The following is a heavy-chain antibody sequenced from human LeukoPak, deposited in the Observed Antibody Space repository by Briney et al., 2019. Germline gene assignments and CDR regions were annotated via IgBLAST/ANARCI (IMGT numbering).Heavy chain of an antibody. CDR1: GXTLGNYW. D-gene: IGHD4-17*01. V-gene: IGHV3-74*03. Sequence: GESLKISFAASGXTLGNYWMHWVRQAPGKGLVWVSRGDGDGSHSTYADSVKGRFTISRDSAKNTLYLQMNSLTGEDTAVYYCAYSDHFDNWGQGTLVTVSS. J-gene: IGHJ4*02. CDR3: AYSDHFDN. CDR2: GDGDGSHS.